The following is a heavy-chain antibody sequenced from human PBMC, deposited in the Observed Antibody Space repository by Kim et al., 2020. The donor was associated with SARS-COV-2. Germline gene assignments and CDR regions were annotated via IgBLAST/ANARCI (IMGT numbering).Heavy chain of an antibody. Sequence: GESLKISCKGSGYSFTSYWIGWVRQMPGKGLEWMGIIYPGDSDTRYSPSFQGQVTISADKSISTAYLQWSSLKASDTAMYYCARLSSGRRWLQLTFDYWGQGTLVTVSS. CDR3: ARLSSGRRWLQLTFDY. CDR1: GYSFTSYW. J-gene: IGHJ4*02. D-gene: IGHD5-12*01. V-gene: IGHV5-51*01. CDR2: IYPGDSDT.